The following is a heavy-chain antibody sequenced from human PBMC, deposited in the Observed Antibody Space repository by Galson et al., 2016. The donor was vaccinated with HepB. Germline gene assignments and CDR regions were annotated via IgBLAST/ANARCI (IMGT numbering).Heavy chain of an antibody. J-gene: IGHJ4*02. CDR3: ARDEGRSYSGMDF. CDR2: IMHSGATT. Sequence: SLRLSCAASGFIFSIYAMNWVRQAPGKGLEWVSTIMHSGATTYYADSVRGRFTVSRDNSKNTLYLQMNSLRADDTAVFYCARDEGRSYSGMDFWGQGTLVTVSS. CDR1: GFIFSIYA. V-gene: IGHV3-23*01. D-gene: IGHD1-26*01.